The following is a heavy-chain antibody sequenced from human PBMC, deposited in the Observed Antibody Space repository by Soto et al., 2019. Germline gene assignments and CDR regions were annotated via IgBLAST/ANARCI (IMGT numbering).Heavy chain of an antibody. V-gene: IGHV1-18*01. J-gene: IGHJ5*02. Sequence: GASVKVSCKASGYTFTSYGISWVRQAPGQGLEWMGWISAYNGNTNYAQKLQGRVTMTTDTSTSTAYMELRSLRSDDTAVYYCARDLGQAKYSSSCGECWFDPWGQGTLVTVSS. CDR2: ISAYNGNT. CDR1: GYTFTSYG. CDR3: ARDLGQAKYSSSCGECWFDP. D-gene: IGHD6-6*01.